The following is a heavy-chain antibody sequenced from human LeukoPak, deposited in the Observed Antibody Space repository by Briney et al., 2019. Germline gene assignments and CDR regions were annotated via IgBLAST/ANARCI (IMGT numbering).Heavy chain of an antibody. CDR1: GFTFSSYA. CDR2: ISGSGGST. CDR3: AKPLDFWSGYQDPNYYYGMDV. D-gene: IGHD3-3*01. V-gene: IGHV3-23*01. J-gene: IGHJ6*02. Sequence: GGSLRPSCAASGFTFSSYAMSWVRQAPGKGLEWVSAISGSGGSTYYADSVKGRFTISRDNSKNTLYLQMNSLRAEDTAVYYCAKPLDFWSGYQDPNYYYGMDVWGQGTTVTVSS.